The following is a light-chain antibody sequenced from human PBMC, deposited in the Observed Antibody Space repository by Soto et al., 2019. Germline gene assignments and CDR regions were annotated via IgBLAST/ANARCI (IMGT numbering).Light chain of an antibody. Sequence: DIQMTQSPSTLSASVGDRVTITCRASENVVNWLAWYQQKPGEAPRLLIYDASSLISGVPSRFSGSGSGTDFTFTISSLQPDDFATYYCQRYNTYPYTFGQGTRLEIK. CDR1: ENVVNW. CDR3: QRYNTYPYT. J-gene: IGKJ2*01. V-gene: IGKV1-5*01. CDR2: DAS.